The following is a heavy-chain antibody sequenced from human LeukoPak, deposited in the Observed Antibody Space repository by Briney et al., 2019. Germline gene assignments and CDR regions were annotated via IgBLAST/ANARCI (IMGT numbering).Heavy chain of an antibody. CDR1: GGSISSSSYY. CDR2: IYYSGST. CDR3: ARDRHHLIAAAGRETKDAFDI. V-gene: IGHV4-61*01. Sequence: SETLSLPCTVSGGSISSSSYYWSWIRQPPGKGLEWIGYIYYSGSTNYNPSLKSRVSISVDTSKKQFSVTAADTAVYYCARDRHHLIAAAGRETKDAFDIWGQGTMVTVSS. J-gene: IGHJ3*02. D-gene: IGHD6-13*01.